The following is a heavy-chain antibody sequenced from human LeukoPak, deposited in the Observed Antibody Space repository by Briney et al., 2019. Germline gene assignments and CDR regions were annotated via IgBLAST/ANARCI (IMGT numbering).Heavy chain of an antibody. CDR1: GGSFSSYY. J-gene: IGHJ3*02. V-gene: IGHV4-59*01. D-gene: IGHD4-23*01. CDR2: IFYTGST. CDR3: ATLTGGDDAFDI. Sequence: SETLSLTCTVYGGSFSSYYWSWIRQPPGKGLEWIGYIFYTGSTNYNPSLKSRVTISVLTSKNRFSLKLSSVTAADTAVYYCATLTGGDDAFDIWGQGTMVTVSS.